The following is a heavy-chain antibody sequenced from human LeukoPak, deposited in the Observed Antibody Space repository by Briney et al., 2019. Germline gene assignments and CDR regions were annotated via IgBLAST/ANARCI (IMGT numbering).Heavy chain of an antibody. V-gene: IGHV1-69*04. Sequence: GASVKVSCKASGGTFSSYAISWVRQAPGQGLEWMGRIIPILGIANYAQKFQGRVTITADKSTSTAYMELSRLRSDDTAVYYCARELELSIAVAGNFDYWGQGTLVTVSS. J-gene: IGHJ4*02. D-gene: IGHD6-19*01. CDR2: IIPILGIA. CDR1: GGTFSSYA. CDR3: ARELELSIAVAGNFDY.